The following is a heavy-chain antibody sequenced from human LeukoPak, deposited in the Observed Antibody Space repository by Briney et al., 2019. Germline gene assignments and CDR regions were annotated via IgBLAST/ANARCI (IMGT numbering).Heavy chain of an antibody. Sequence: GGSLRLSCAASGFIFSSYEMIWVRQAPGKGLEFVSYISKSGSTKYYADSVRGRFTISRDDPKNSLYLQMNSLRAEDTALYFCAREDGQTGYYFDYWGQGILATVSS. V-gene: IGHV3-48*03. CDR2: ISKSGSTK. J-gene: IGHJ4*02. CDR3: AREDGQTGYYFDY. D-gene: IGHD1-14*01. CDR1: GFIFSSYE.